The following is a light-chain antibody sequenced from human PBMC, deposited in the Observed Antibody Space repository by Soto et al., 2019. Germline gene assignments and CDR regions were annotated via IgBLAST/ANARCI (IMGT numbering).Light chain of an antibody. J-gene: IGKJ1*01. CDR2: GAS. CDR1: QSVSSSY. CDR3: QQYGSSPWT. V-gene: IGKV3-20*01. Sequence: EIVLTQSPGTLSLSPGERATLSCRASQSVSSSYLAWYQQKPGQAPRLLIYGASSRATGILDRFSGSGSGTDFTLTISRLEPEDFAMYYCQQYGSSPWTFGQGTKVDIK.